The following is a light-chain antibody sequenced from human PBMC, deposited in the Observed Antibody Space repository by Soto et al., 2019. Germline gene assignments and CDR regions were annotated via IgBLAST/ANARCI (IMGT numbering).Light chain of an antibody. Sequence: DIQMTQSPSTLSGSVGDRVTITCRASQTISSWLAWYQQKPGKAPKLLIYKASTLKSGVPSRFSGSGSGTEFTLTISSLQPDDSANYYCQRYSSYSEAFGQGTKVELK. CDR1: QTISSW. CDR3: QRYSSYSEA. V-gene: IGKV1-5*03. CDR2: KAS. J-gene: IGKJ1*01.